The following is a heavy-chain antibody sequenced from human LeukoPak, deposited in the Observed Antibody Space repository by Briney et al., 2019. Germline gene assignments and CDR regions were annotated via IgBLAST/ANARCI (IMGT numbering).Heavy chain of an antibody. CDR3: ARVVAAIAKWFDP. Sequence: GGSLRLSCAASGFTFSSNYMSWVRQAPGKGLEWVSVIYSGGSTYYSDSVKGRFTISRDNSKNTLYLQMNSLRAEDTAVYYCARVVAAIAKWFDPWGQGTLVTVSS. V-gene: IGHV3-53*01. CDR2: IYSGGST. D-gene: IGHD2-21*02. J-gene: IGHJ5*02. CDR1: GFTFSSNY.